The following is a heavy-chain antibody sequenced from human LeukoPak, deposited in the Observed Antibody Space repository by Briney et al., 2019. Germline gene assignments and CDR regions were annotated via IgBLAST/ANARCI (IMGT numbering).Heavy chain of an antibody. CDR3: ARAGDGFDAFDI. Sequence: PGGSLRLSCAASGFTFSSYSMNWVCQAPGKGLEWVSSISSSSSYIYYADLVKGRFTISRDNAKNSLYLQMNSLRAEDTAVYYCARAGDGFDAFDIWGQGTMVTVSS. V-gene: IGHV3-21*01. CDR1: GFTFSSYS. CDR2: ISSSSSYI. J-gene: IGHJ3*02. D-gene: IGHD5-24*01.